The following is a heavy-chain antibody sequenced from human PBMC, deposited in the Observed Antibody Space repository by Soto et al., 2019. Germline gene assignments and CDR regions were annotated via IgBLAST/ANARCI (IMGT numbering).Heavy chain of an antibody. Sequence: GGSLRLSCEASGVSFSTYSMNWVRQTPGKGLEWVSYISSSGMTIYYADSVKGRLTISRDNAKNSLYLQMHSLRDEDTAIYFCARMDQVPNNDYWGQGVLVTVSS. V-gene: IGHV3-48*02. CDR1: GVSFSTYS. J-gene: IGHJ4*02. D-gene: IGHD2-2*01. CDR3: ARMDQVPNNDY. CDR2: ISSSGMTI.